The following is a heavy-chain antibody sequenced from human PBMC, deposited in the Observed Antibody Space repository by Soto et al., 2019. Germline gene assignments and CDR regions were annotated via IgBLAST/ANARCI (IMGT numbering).Heavy chain of an antibody. Sequence: PGGSLRLSCATSGFTFSGFVMQWVRQAPGKGLEWVAVIWYDGSHQYYADSVKGRFTISRDDSKNTLYLQMNNLRVEDTAVYYCVRGSYCTTTTCYNLGWFATWGQGTLVTVSS. CDR2: IWYDGSHQ. CDR1: GFTFSGFV. V-gene: IGHV3-33*01. CDR3: VRGSYCTTTTCYNLGWFAT. D-gene: IGHD2-2*02. J-gene: IGHJ5*02.